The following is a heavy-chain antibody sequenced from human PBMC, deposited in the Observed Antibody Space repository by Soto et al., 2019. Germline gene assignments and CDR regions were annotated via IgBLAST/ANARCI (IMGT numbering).Heavy chain of an antibody. Sequence: ASVKVSCKASGYTFTGYYMHWVRQAPGQGLEWMGWINPNSGGTNYAQKFQGWVTMTRDTSISTAYMELSRLRSDDTAVYYCARDRCSGGSTQYYYGMDVWGQGTTVTVS. V-gene: IGHV1-2*04. CDR2: INPNSGGT. J-gene: IGHJ6*02. D-gene: IGHD2-15*01. CDR3: ARDRCSGGSTQYYYGMDV. CDR1: GYTFTGYY.